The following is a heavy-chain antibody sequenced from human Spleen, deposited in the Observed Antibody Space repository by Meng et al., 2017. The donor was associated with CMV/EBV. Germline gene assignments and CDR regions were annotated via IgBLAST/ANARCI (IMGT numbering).Heavy chain of an antibody. Sequence: GESLKISCAASGFTFDDYAIHWVRQAPGKGLVWVSRINSDDSSTSYADSVKGRFTISRDNAKNTLYLQMNSLRAEDTAVYYCARGGYYRYDAFDMWGQGTMVTVSS. D-gene: IGHD3-22*01. V-gene: IGHV3-74*01. CDR3: ARGGYYRYDAFDM. CDR2: INSDDSST. CDR1: GFTFDDYA. J-gene: IGHJ3*02.